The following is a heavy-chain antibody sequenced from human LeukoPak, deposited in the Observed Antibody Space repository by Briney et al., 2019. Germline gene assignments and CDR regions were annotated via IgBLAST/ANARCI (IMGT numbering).Heavy chain of an antibody. Sequence: GESLKISCKASGYSFTKYWIGWVRQMPGKGLEWMGIIYPGDSDTRYSPSFQGQVTISADKSISTAYLQWSSLKAWDTAMYYCARPVYYDSSGDAFDIWGQGTMVTVSS. CDR3: ARPVYYDSSGDAFDI. D-gene: IGHD3-22*01. CDR1: GYSFTKYW. J-gene: IGHJ3*02. V-gene: IGHV5-51*01. CDR2: IYPGDSDT.